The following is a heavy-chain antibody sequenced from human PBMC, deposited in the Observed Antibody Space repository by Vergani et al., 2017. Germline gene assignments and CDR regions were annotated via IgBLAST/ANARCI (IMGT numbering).Heavy chain of an antibody. CDR3: ERGADASDYGDWNDAFDI. CDR1: GGSISSSSYY. D-gene: IGHD4-17*01. CDR2: IYYSGST. Sequence: QLQLQESGPGLVKPSETLSLTCTVSGGSISSSSYYWGWIRQPPGKGLEWIGSIYYSGSTYYNPSLKSRVTIAVDTSKNQFSLKLSSVTAADTAVYYCERGADASDYGDWNDAFDIWGQGTMVTVSS. J-gene: IGHJ3*02. V-gene: IGHV4-39*07.